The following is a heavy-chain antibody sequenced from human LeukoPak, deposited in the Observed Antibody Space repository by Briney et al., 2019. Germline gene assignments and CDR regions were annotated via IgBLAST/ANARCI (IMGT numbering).Heavy chain of an antibody. V-gene: IGHV3-21*01. Sequence: PGGSLRLSCAASGFTFSFYNMNWVRQAPGKGLEWVSSISGSSRNIHYADSVKGRFTISRDNAKNSLYLQMNSLRAEDTAVYYCATDCSSGYLTYWGQGTMVAVSS. CDR1: GFTFSFYN. J-gene: IGHJ4*02. CDR2: ISGSSRNI. D-gene: IGHD3-3*01. CDR3: ATDCSSGYLTY.